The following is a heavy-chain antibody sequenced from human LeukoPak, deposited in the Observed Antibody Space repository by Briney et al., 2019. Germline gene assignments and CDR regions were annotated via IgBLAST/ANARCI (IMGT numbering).Heavy chain of an antibody. Sequence: ASVKVSCKASGYTFTSYAISWVRQAPGQGLEWMGWISTYNGNTNYAQKFQGRVTMTTDTSTSTAYMELRSLRSDDTAVYYCARDHDNWNDVGGYWGQGTLVTVSS. CDR2: ISTYNGNT. J-gene: IGHJ4*02. CDR3: ARDHDNWNDVGGY. D-gene: IGHD1-1*01. V-gene: IGHV1-18*01. CDR1: GYTFTSYA.